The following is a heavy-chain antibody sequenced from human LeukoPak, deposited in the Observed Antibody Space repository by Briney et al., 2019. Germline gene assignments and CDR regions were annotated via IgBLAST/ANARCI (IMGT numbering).Heavy chain of an antibody. CDR1: GFTFSSNA. D-gene: IGHD3-22*01. CDR2: ISYDGSKK. CDR3: ARVQYYYDSSGYYYQNWFDP. Sequence: GGSLRLSCAASGFTFSSNAIHWVRQAPGKGLEWVAVISYDGSKKFYADSVKGRFTISRDNSKNTLYLQMNSLRAEDTAVYYCARVQYYYDSSGYYYQNWFDPWGQGTLVTVSS. V-gene: IGHV3-30*01. J-gene: IGHJ5*02.